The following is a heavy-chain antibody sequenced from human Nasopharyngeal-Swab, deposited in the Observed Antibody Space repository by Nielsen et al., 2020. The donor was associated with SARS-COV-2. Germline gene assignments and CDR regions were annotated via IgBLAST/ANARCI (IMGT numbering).Heavy chain of an antibody. D-gene: IGHD1-7*01. V-gene: IGHV1-24*01. CDR1: GYTLTELS. J-gene: IGHJ5*02. CDR3: ATGGPITGTINWFDP. Sequence: ASVKVSCKVSGYTLTELSMHWVRQAPGKGLEWMGGFDPEDGETIYAQKFRGRVTMTEDTSTDTAYMELSSLRSEDTAVYYCATGGPITGTINWFDPWGQGTLVTVSS. CDR2: FDPEDGET.